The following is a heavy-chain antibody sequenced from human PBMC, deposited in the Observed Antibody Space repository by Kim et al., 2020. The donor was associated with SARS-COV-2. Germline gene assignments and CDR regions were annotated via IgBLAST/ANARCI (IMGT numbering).Heavy chain of an antibody. CDR2: IFSGGGST. Sequence: GGSLRLSCAASGFNFRTYAMHWVRQAPGKGLEWVSVIFSGGGSTYYADSVKGRFTISRATAKTTLYLQMNSLRAEDTAVYYCAKDIGGGNYYYYGFDVWGPGTPVTVSS. CDR1: GFNFRTYA. D-gene: IGHD2-15*01. V-gene: IGHV3-23*03. CDR3: AKDIGGGNYYYYGFDV. J-gene: IGHJ6*02.